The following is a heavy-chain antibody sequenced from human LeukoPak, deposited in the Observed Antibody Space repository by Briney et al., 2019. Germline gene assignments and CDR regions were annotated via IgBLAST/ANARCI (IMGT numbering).Heavy chain of an antibody. Sequence: PGGSLRLSCAASGFTFSSYGMHWVRQAPGKGLEWVAFIRYDGSNKYYADSVKGRFTISRDNSKNTLYLQMNSLRAEDTAVYYCAADYGEDYSYYGMDVWGQGTTVTVSS. V-gene: IGHV3-30*02. CDR1: GFTFSSYG. CDR2: IRYDGSNK. D-gene: IGHD4-17*01. CDR3: AADYGEDYSYYGMDV. J-gene: IGHJ6*02.